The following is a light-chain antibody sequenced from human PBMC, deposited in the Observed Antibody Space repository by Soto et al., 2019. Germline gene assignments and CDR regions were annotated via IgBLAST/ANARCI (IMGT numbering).Light chain of an antibody. V-gene: IGLV2-14*01. CDR2: EVS. J-gene: IGLJ1*01. Sequence: QSVLTQPASVSGSPGQSITISCTGTSRDVGGYKYVSWYQQHPGKAPKLMIYEVSNRPSGVSDRFSGSKSGNTASLAISGLQPEDEADYYCNSYTSSSSFVFGTGTKLTVL. CDR1: SRDVGGYKY. CDR3: NSYTSSSSFV.